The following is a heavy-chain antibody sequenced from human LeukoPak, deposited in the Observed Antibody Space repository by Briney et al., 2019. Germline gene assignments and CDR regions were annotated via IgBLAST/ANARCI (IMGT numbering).Heavy chain of an antibody. Sequence: GGSLRLSCAASGFTFSSYAMNWVRQAPGKGLEWVSAISGSGGTTYYPDSVKGRFTISRDNSKDTLYLQLNSLRAEDTAVYYCAKRYSSSYYLDYWGQGTLVTVSS. V-gene: IGHV3-23*01. CDR3: AKRYSSSYYLDY. CDR2: ISGSGGTT. J-gene: IGHJ4*02. CDR1: GFTFSSYA. D-gene: IGHD6-13*01.